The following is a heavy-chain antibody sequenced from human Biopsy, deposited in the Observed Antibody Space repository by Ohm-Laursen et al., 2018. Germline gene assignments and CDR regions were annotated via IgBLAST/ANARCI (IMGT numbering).Heavy chain of an antibody. CDR2: IRNT. J-gene: IGHJ4*02. CDR1: GGSISSGGSY. V-gene: IGHV4-39*01. Sequence: GTLSLTCAVSGGSISSGGSYWSWIRQPPGKGLEWIGTIRNTYFRTSLKSRVTMSVDTPKNQFSLKLSSVTAADTGVYYCAQTRNDYGGFYFDYWGRGTPVTVSS. D-gene: IGHD4/OR15-4a*01. CDR3: AQTRNDYGGFYFDY.